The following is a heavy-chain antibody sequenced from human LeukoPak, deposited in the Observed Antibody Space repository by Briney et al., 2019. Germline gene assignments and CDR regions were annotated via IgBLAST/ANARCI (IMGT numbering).Heavy chain of an antibody. Sequence: PSETLSLTCTVSGGSISGYYWSWIRQPPGKGLEWIGYIYYSGSTNYNPSLKSRVTISIDTSKNQFSLKLSSVTAADTAVYYCARTNSSGWPDWGQGTLVTVSS. CDR1: GGSISGYY. CDR2: IYYSGST. CDR3: ARTNSSGWPD. V-gene: IGHV4-59*12. D-gene: IGHD6-19*01. J-gene: IGHJ4*02.